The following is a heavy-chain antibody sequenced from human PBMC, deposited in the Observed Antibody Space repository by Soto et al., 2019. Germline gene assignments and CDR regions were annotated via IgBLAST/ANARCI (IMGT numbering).Heavy chain of an antibody. Sequence: GASLKISCKGSGYSFTSYWIGRVRQMPGKGLEWMEIIYPGDSDTRYSPSFQGQVTISADKSISTDYLQWSSLKASDTAMYYCARFAHIGGRQYKYCSSTSCPSGMDVWGQGTTVTVSS. CDR3: ARFAHIGGRQYKYCSSTSCPSGMDV. J-gene: IGHJ6*02. D-gene: IGHD2-2*01. CDR1: GYSFTSYW. V-gene: IGHV5-51*01. CDR2: IYPGDSDT.